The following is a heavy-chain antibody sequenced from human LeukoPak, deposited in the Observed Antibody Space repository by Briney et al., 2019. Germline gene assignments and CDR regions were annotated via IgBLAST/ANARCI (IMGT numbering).Heavy chain of an antibody. CDR1: GGSISSSSSY. Sequence: PSETLSLTCTVSGGSISSSSSYWGWIRQPPGKGLEWIGGIYYSGSTYYNPSLKSRVTISVDTSKNQFSLKLSSVTAADTAVYYCARLGRYSSSCDWFDPWGQGTLVTVSS. D-gene: IGHD6-13*01. CDR3: ARLGRYSSSCDWFDP. J-gene: IGHJ5*02. V-gene: IGHV4-39*01. CDR2: IYYSGST.